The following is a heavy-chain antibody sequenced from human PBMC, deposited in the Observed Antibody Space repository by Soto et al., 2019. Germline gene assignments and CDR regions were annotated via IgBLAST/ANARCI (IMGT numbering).Heavy chain of an antibody. Sequence: EVQLVESGGGLVQPGGSLRLSCAASGFPFHNYWMHWVRQAPGKGLVWVSRINGAGDTTTYADSVRGRFIISRDNAKTSLDLQINSLRAEDTAVYYCAREKRHNSLGGRFGMDVWGQGTTVTVS. CDR3: AREKRHNSLGGRFGMDV. CDR2: INGAGDTT. V-gene: IGHV3-74*03. J-gene: IGHJ6*02. CDR1: GFPFHNYW. D-gene: IGHD1-1*01.